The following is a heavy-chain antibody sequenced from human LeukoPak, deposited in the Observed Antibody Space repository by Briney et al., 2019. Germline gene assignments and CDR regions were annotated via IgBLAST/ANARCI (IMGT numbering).Heavy chain of an antibody. CDR3: ARGSTYYDILTGLKTNIFDY. D-gene: IGHD3-9*01. V-gene: IGHV4-34*01. Sequence: SETLSLTCAVYGGSFSGYYWSWIRQPPGKGLEWIGEINHSGSTNYNPSLKSRVTISVDTSKNQFSLKLSSVTAADTAVYYCARGSTYYDILTGLKTNIFDYWGQGTLVTVSS. CDR2: INHSGST. J-gene: IGHJ4*02. CDR1: GGSFSGYY.